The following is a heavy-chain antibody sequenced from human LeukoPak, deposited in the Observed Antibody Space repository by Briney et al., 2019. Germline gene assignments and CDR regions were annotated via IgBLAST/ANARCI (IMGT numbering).Heavy chain of an antibody. Sequence: GGSLRLSCAASGFTFSSYSMNWVRQAPGKGLEWVSSISSSSTYIYYADSVKGRFTISRDNAKNSPSLQMNSLRAEDTAVYYCAREALNMYYGMDVWGQGTTVTVSS. CDR2: ISSSSTYI. CDR1: GFTFSSYS. CDR3: AREALNMYYGMDV. V-gene: IGHV3-21*01. D-gene: IGHD1/OR15-1a*01. J-gene: IGHJ6*02.